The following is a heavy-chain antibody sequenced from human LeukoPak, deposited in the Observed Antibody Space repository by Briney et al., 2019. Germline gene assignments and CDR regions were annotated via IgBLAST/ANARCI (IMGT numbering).Heavy chain of an antibody. D-gene: IGHD3-22*01. J-gene: IGHJ4*02. CDR1: GYTFTAYY. CDR2: INPGSGGT. Sequence: GASVKVSCKTSGYTFTAYYIHWVRQAPGQGLEWMGWINPGSGGTDYAQKFQGRVTMTRDTTISTAYMELSRLRSDDTAVYYCARGLRVSYYYDSSGYYGRFDYWGQGTLVTVSS. CDR3: ARGLRVSYYYDSSGYYGRFDY. V-gene: IGHV1-2*02.